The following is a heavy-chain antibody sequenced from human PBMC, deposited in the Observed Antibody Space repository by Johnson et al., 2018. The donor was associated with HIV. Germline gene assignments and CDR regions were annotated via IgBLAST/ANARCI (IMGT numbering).Heavy chain of an antibody. V-gene: IGHV3-11*04. J-gene: IGHJ3*02. CDR1: GLSFSDYY. CDR3: ARDYGDDEVPDAFDI. CDR2: ISSSGSTI. D-gene: IGHD4-17*01. Sequence: QVQLVESGGGVVQPGKSLTLSCVGSGLSFSDYYMSWIRQAPGKGLEWVSYISSSGSTIYYADSVKGRFTISRDNAKNSLYLQMNSLRAEDTAVYYCARDYGDDEVPDAFDIWGQGTMVSVSS.